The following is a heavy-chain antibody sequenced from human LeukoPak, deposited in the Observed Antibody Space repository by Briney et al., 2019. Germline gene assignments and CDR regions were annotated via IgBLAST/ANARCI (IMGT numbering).Heavy chain of an antibody. CDR3: AKKVGLVPAPLWYFDV. D-gene: IGHD2-2*01. CDR2: ISGPAGSW. V-gene: IGHV3-23*01. Sequence: GGSLRLSCEASGFTFSSYAMSWVRQAPGKGLEWVAAISGPAGSWDYADSVKGRFTVSRDNSKNTLFLQMNSLRAEDTATYYCAKKVGLVPAPLWYFDVWGQGTLVAVSS. CDR1: GFTFSSYA. J-gene: IGHJ4*02.